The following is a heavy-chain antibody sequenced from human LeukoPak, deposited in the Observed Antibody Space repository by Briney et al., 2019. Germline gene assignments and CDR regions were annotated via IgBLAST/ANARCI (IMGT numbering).Heavy chain of an antibody. V-gene: IGHV3-74*01. Sequence: PGGSLRLSCAASGFTFSSYWMHWVRQAPGKGLVWVSRINSDGSSTSYADSVKGRFTISRDNAKNTLYLQMNSLRAEDTAVYYCARVPYYYYDSSGYSAEFDYWGQGTLVTVSS. CDR3: ARVPYYYYDSSGYSAEFDY. D-gene: IGHD3-22*01. CDR2: INSDGSST. CDR1: GFTFSSYW. J-gene: IGHJ4*02.